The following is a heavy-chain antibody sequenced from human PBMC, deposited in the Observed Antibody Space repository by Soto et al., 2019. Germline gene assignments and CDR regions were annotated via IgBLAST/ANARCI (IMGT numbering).Heavy chain of an antibody. J-gene: IGHJ5*02. D-gene: IGHD6-13*01. CDR1: AGSISSGRYS. CDR2: ISHSGST. Sequence: SETRSLTFAVPAGSISSGRYSWSRILEPPAKGLEWIGYISHSGSTHYNPSLTSRVTISVDRSKNQLSLKLSSVTAADTAVYYCARTSSSWSYNWFDPWGQGTLVTVSS. V-gene: IGHV4-30-2*01. CDR3: ARTSSSWSYNWFDP.